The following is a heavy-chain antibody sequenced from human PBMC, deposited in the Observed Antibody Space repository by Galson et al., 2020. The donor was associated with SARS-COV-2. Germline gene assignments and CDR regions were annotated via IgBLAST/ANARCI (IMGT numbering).Heavy chain of an antibody. CDR1: GFSLSTSGMC. D-gene: IGHD3-10*01. J-gene: IGHJ4*02. V-gene: IGHV2-70*11. Sequence: SGPTLVKPTQTLTLTCTFSGFSLSTSGMCVSWIRQPPGKALEWLARIDWDGDKHYSTSLKTRFTISKATSKNQVELIMTNMDPVDTATYYCARTWITRTASGTFDYWGQGTLVTVSS. CDR2: IDWDGDK. CDR3: ARTWITRTASGTFDY.